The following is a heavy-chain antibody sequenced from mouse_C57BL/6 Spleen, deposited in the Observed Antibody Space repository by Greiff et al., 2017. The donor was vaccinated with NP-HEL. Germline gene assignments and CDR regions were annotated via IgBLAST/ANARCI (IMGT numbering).Heavy chain of an antibody. CDR2: IDPSDSYT. CDR1: GYTFTSYW. J-gene: IGHJ4*01. Sequence: VQLQQPGAELVKPGASVKLSCKASGYTFTSYWMQWVKQRPGQGLEWIGEIDPSDSYTNYNQKFKRKATLTVDTASSTAYMQLSSLTSEDSAVYYCARRDYGSSYEYYAMDYWGQGTSVTVSS. CDR3: ARRDYGSSYEYYAMDY. D-gene: IGHD1-1*01. V-gene: IGHV1-50*01.